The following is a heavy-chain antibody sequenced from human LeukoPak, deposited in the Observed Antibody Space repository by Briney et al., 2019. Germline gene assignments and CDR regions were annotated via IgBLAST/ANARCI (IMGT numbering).Heavy chain of an antibody. Sequence: GGSLRLSCAASGFTFSSYSMNWVRQAPGKGLEWVSSISSSSSYIYYADSVKGRFAISSDNAKNSLYRQMNSLRAEDTAVYYCARDSPHSYGSGRRERDFASWGQGTLVTVSS. J-gene: IGHJ4*02. D-gene: IGHD3-10*01. V-gene: IGHV3-21*01. CDR2: ISSSSSYI. CDR3: ARDSPHSYGSGRRERDFAS. CDR1: GFTFSSYS.